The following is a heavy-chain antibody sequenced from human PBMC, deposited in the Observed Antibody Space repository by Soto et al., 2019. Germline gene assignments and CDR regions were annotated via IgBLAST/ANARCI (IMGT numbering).Heavy chain of an antibody. CDR3: VRDTGYGTLDY. CDR2: IYHTGRA. D-gene: IGHD5-18*01. Sequence: QLQLQESGSGLVKPSQTLSLTCTVSGDSISSHHLSWIRQPPGKGLEWIGYIYHTGRAFYNSSLNSRVSMSVDNSKNQISLNLRSVTAADTAVYYCVRDTGYGTLDYWGQGTLVTVSS. V-gene: IGHV4-30-2*01. CDR1: GDSISSHH. J-gene: IGHJ4*02.